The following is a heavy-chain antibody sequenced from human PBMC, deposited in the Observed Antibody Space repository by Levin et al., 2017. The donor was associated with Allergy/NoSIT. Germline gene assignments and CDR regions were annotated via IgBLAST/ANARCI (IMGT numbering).Heavy chain of an antibody. V-gene: IGHV3-30*18. Sequence: GGSLRLSCAASGFTFSNYGMDWVRQAPGKGLEWVALISYDGSNKYYADSVKGRFTISRDNSKNTLYLQMNSLRAEDTAVYYCAKESGDYYGTYYCDYWGHGTLVTGSS. J-gene: IGHJ4*01. CDR1: GFTFSNYG. D-gene: IGHD3-10*01. CDR3: AKESGDYYGTYYCDY. CDR2: ISYDGSNK.